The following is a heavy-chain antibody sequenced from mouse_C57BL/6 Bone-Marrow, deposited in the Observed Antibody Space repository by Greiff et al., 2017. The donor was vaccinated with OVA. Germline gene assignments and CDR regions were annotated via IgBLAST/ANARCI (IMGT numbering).Heavy chain of an antibody. CDR1: GYTFTTYP. D-gene: IGHD2-2*01. J-gene: IGHJ1*03. Sequence: VKLMESGAELVKPGASVKMSCKASGYTFTTYPIEWMKQDHGKSLEWIGNFHPYNDDTKYNEKFKGKATLTVEKSSSTVYLELSRLTSDDSAVYYCARAGFYWYFDVWGTGTTVTVSS. V-gene: IGHV1-47*01. CDR2: FHPYNDDT. CDR3: ARAGFYWYFDV.